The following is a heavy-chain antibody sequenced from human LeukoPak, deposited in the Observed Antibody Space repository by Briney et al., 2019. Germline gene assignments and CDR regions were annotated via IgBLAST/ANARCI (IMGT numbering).Heavy chain of an antibody. CDR1: GYTFTGYY. Sequence: ASVKVSCKASGYTFTGYYMHWVRQAPGQGLEWMGWISAYNGNTNYAQKLQGRVTMTTDTSTSTAYMELRSLRSDDTAVYYCARDEAAARPGYYYYMDVWGKGTTVTVSS. V-gene: IGHV1-18*04. D-gene: IGHD6-6*01. CDR3: ARDEAAARPGYYYYMDV. CDR2: ISAYNGNT. J-gene: IGHJ6*03.